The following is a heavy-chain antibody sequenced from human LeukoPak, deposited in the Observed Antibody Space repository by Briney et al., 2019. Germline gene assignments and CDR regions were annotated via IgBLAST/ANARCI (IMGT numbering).Heavy chain of an antibody. CDR2: IRYDGSNK. CDR1: GFTFSSYG. J-gene: IGHJ4*02. V-gene: IGHV3-30*02. D-gene: IGHD2-15*01. CDR3: AKIGIGYCSGGSCYPFDY. Sequence: GGSLRLSCAASGFTFSSYGMHWVRQAPGKGLEWVAFIRYDGSNKYYADPVKGRFTISRDNSKNTLYLQMNSLRAEDTAVYYCAKIGIGYCSGGSCYPFDYWGQGTLVTVSS.